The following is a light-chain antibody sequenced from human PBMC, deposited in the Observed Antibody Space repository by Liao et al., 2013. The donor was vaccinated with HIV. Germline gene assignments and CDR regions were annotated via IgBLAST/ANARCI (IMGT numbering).Light chain of an antibody. CDR1: NIGSKS. CDR3: QVWDTSSDLRV. Sequence: SDKLTQPPSVSVAPGGTAKITCGGNNIGSKSVHWYQQKPGQAPVLVMYYDSDRPFAIPGRFSGSNSGNTATLTISGVEAGDEADYYCQVWDTSSDLRVFGGGTKLTVL. J-gene: IGLJ2*01. V-gene: IGLV3-21*01. CDR2: YDS.